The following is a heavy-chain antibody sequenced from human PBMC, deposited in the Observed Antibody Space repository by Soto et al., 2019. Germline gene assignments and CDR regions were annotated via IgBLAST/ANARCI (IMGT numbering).Heavy chain of an antibody. CDR2: IYYSGST. CDR1: GGSISSGGYY. J-gene: IGHJ4*02. CDR3: ARAREVRGVNFDY. D-gene: IGHD3-10*01. Sequence: QVQLQESGPGLVKPSQTLSLTCTVSGGSISSGGYYWSWIRQHPGKGLEWIGYIYYSGSTYYNPSLKSRCTTSVDTSKTQFSLKLSSVTAADTAVYYCARAREVRGVNFDYWGQGTLVTVSA. V-gene: IGHV4-31*03.